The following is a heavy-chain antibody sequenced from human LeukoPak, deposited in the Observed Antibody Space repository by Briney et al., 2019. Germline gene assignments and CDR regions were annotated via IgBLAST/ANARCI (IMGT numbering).Heavy chain of an antibody. CDR2: ISSSGSTI. D-gene: IGHD4-17*01. CDR3: AREAYGDYECFAFDI. CDR1: GFTFSDYY. J-gene: IGHJ3*02. Sequence: GGSLRLSCAASGFTFSDYYMSWIRQAPGKGLEWVSCISSSGSTIYYADSVKGRFTISRDNAKNSLYLQMNSLRAEDTAVYYCAREAYGDYECFAFDIWGQGTMVTVSS. V-gene: IGHV3-11*01.